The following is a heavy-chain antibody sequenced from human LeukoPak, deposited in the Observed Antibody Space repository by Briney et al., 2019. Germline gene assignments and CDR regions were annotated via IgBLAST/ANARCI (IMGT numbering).Heavy chain of an antibody. D-gene: IGHD3-22*01. V-gene: IGHV4-39*07. Sequence: PSETLSLTCTVSGDSMTSTSHFWDWIRQPPGKGLEWIGSIYYRGSTYYNPSLKSRVTISVDTSKNQFSLKLSSVTAADTAVYYCARNGGDSSGYYQYWGQGTLVTVSS. CDR1: GDSMTSTSHF. CDR2: IYYRGST. J-gene: IGHJ4*02. CDR3: ARNGGDSSGYYQY.